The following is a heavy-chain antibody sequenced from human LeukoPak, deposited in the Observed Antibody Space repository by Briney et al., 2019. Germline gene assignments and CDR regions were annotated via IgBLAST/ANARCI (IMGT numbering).Heavy chain of an antibody. CDR2: IKSNVDGGTT. Sequence: LTCTVSGGSISSYYWSWIRQPPGKGLEWIGRIKSNVDGGTTDYAAPVKGRFTISRDDSKNTLYLQMNSLKTEDTAVYYCRTNIVVVPAAKDIWGQGTMVTVSS. V-gene: IGHV3-15*01. CDR3: RTNIVVVPAAKDI. J-gene: IGHJ3*02. CDR1: GGSISSYY. D-gene: IGHD2-2*01.